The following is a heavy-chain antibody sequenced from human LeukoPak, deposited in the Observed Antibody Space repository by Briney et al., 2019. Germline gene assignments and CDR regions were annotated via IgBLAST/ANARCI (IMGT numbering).Heavy chain of an antibody. CDR2: IWYDGSNK. J-gene: IGHJ4*02. Sequence: GGSLRLSCAASGFTFSSYGMHWVRQAPGKGLEWVAVIWYDGSNKYYADSVKGRFTISRDNSKNTLYLQMNSLRAEDTAVYYCARTLFYYDILTGYSTHFDYWGQGTLVTVSS. V-gene: IGHV3-30*19. D-gene: IGHD3-9*01. CDR3: ARTLFYYDILTGYSTHFDY. CDR1: GFTFSSYG.